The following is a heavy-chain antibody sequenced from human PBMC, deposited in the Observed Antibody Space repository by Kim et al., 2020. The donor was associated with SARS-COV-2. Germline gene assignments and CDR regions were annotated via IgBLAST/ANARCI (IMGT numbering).Heavy chain of an antibody. CDR2: IVRSGSNT. Sequence: GGSLRLSCAASGFTFSGYGMSWVRQAPGKGLEWVSAIVRSGSNTYYANSVKGRFTISRDNSKNTLYLQMNSLTAEDTAVYYCAKRDTSGHYYSDYWGQGTPVTVSS. D-gene: IGHD3-22*01. CDR3: AKRDTSGHYYSDY. V-gene: IGHV3-23*01. CDR1: GFTFSGYG. J-gene: IGHJ4*02.